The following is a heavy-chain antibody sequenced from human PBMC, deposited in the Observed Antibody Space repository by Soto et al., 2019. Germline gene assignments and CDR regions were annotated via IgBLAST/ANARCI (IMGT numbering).Heavy chain of an antibody. D-gene: IGHD2-15*01. CDR2: ISGSGGST. CDR1: GFTFSSYA. Sequence: EVQLLESGGGLVQPGGSLRLSCAASGFTFSSYAMSWVRQAPGKGLEWVSAISGSGGSTYYADSVKGRFTISRDNSKNTLYLQMNSLRAEDTAGYYCAKDRYCSGGSCSPPFDYWGQGTLVTVSS. V-gene: IGHV3-23*01. CDR3: AKDRYCSGGSCSPPFDY. J-gene: IGHJ4*02.